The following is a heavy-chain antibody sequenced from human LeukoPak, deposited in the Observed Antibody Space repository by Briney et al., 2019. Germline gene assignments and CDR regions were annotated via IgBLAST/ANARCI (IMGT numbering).Heavy chain of an antibody. V-gene: IGHV4-39*01. D-gene: IGHD3-16*01. CDR1: VVPDSTTTSF. CDR2: VYYSGST. CDR3: ARHGLYQDYGY. Sequence: PSETLSLTCTVSVVPDSTTTSFSAWIRQPPGKGLEWIGNVYYSGSTHYSPSLKSRVTISLDTSKTQFSLRLTSVTAADTAVYYCARHGLYQDYGYWGQGTLVTVSS. J-gene: IGHJ4*02.